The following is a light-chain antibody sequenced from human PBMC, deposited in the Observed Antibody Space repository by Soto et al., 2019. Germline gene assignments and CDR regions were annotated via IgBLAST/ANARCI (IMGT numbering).Light chain of an antibody. J-gene: IGLJ1*01. Sequence: QSALTQPASVSGSPGQSITISCTGNSSDVGGYNYVSWYQQHPGKAPKLMIYDVSNRPSGVSNRFSGSKSGNTASLTISGLQAEDDADYYCSSYTSSSTLYVFGTGTKVTVL. CDR1: SSDVGGYNY. CDR3: SSYTSSSTLYV. CDR2: DVS. V-gene: IGLV2-14*01.